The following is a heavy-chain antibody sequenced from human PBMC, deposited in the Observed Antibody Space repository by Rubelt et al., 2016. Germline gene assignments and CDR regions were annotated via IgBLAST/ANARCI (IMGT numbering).Heavy chain of an antibody. D-gene: IGHD3-22*01. J-gene: IGHJ4*02. CDR2: INHSGST. CDR3: ARGKEGLGVTMMDY. CDR1: GGSFSGYY. Sequence: QVQLQQWGAGLLKPSETLSLTCAVYGGSFSGYYWSWIRQPPGKGLEWIGEINHSGSTNYNPPLKSRVTVSVDTSKNRFSLKLSSVTAADTAVYYCARGKEGLGVTMMDYWGQGTLVTVSS. V-gene: IGHV4-34*01.